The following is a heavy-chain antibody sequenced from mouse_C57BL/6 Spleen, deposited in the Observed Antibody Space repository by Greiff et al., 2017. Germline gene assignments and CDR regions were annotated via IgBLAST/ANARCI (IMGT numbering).Heavy chain of an antibody. V-gene: IGHV1-4*01. D-gene: IGHD1-1*01. CDR1: GYTFTRYT. Sequence: QVTLKVSGAELARPGASVKMSCKASGYTFTRYTMHWVKQRPGQGLEWIGYINPSSGYTKYNQKFKDKATLTADKSSSTAYMQLSSLTSEDSAVYYCARSDYGSSYYFDYWGQGTTLTVSS. CDR2: INPSSGYT. CDR3: ARSDYGSSYYFDY. J-gene: IGHJ2*01.